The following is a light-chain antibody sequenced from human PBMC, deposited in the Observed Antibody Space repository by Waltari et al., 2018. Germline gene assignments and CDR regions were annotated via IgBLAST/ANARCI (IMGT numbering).Light chain of an antibody. CDR2: DVS. Sequence: DIQMTQSPSSLSASVGDRVPITCQASQAINNHLNWYQQKPGKAPELLIYDVSKLETGVPSRFGGSGSGTDFSFTISSLQPEDIATYYCQQYDNLVTFGGGTRV. J-gene: IGKJ4*01. CDR1: QAINNH. CDR3: QQYDNLVT. V-gene: IGKV1-33*01.